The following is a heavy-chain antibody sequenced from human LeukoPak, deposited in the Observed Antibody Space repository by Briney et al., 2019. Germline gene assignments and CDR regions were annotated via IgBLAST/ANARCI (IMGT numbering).Heavy chain of an antibody. J-gene: IGHJ4*02. Sequence: SVKVSCKASGYTFTSYDINWVRQATGQGLEWMGRIIPIFGTANYAQKFQGRVTITTDESTSTAYMELSGLRSEDTAVYYCARDLGGGGIADHYFDYWGQGTLVTVSS. CDR1: GYTFTSYD. D-gene: IGHD6-13*01. V-gene: IGHV1-69*05. CDR3: ARDLGGGGIADHYFDY. CDR2: IIPIFGTA.